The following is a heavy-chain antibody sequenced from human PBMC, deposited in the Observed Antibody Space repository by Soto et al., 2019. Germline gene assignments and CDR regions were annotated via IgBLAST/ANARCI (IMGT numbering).Heavy chain of an antibody. CDR3: ARNHGDHYFGTKRDFTNVLCPKNNYYHHYCKAV. V-gene: IGHV3-33*01. J-gene: IGHJ6*01. D-gene: IGHD2-8*01. CDR1: GFTFSSYG. CDR2: IWYDGSNK. Sequence: SLRLSCAESGFTFSSYGMHWVRQAPGKGLEWVAVIWYDGSNKYYADSVKGRFTISRDNSKNTLYLQMNSLRAEDTAVYYCARNHGDHYFGTKRDFTNVLCPKNNYYHHYCKAVWGQGTTVTVS.